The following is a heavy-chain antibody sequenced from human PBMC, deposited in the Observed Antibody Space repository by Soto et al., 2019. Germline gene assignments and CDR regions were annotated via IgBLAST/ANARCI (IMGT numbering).Heavy chain of an antibody. Sequence: GGSLRLSCAASGFTFSSYSMNWVRQAPGKGLEWVSYISSSSSTIYYADSVKGRFTISRDNAKNSLYLQMNSLRAEDTAVYYCASFTSYGYSSGWYDYWGQGTLVTVSS. CDR2: ISSSSSTI. CDR3: ASFTSYGYSSGWYDY. CDR1: GFTFSSYS. V-gene: IGHV3-48*01. J-gene: IGHJ4*02. D-gene: IGHD6-19*01.